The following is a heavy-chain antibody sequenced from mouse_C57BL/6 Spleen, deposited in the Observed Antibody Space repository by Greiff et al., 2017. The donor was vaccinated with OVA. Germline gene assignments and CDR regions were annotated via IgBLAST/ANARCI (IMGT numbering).Heavy chain of an antibody. CDR2: IDPENGDT. J-gene: IGHJ3*01. D-gene: IGHD3-2*02. V-gene: IGHV14-4*01. CDR1: GFNIKDDY. CDR3: TKAQAAD. Sequence: EVQLVESGAELVRPGASVKLSCTASGFNIKDDYMHWVKQRPEQGLEWIGWIDPENGDTEYASKFQGKATITADTSSNTAYLQLSSLTSEDTAVYYCTKAQAADWGQGTLVTVSA.